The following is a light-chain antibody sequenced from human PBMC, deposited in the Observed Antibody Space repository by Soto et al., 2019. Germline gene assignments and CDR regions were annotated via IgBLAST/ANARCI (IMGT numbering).Light chain of an antibody. CDR2: WAS. CDR1: QSVLYSSNNKNY. J-gene: IGKJ4*01. V-gene: IGKV4-1*01. Sequence: DSVMTQSPDSLAVSLGERATINCKSSQSVLYSSNNKNYLAWYQQKPGQPPKLIIYWASTRESGVHDRFSGSGSGTDFTLTISSMQAEEVAVYYCQQYYSTPLTFGGGTKVDIK. CDR3: QQYYSTPLT.